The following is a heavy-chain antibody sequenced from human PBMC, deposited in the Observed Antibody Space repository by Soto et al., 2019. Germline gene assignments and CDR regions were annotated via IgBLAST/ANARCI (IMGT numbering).Heavy chain of an antibody. CDR3: VKVGGSSSWYRFYFDY. Sequence: GGSLRLSCAASGFTFSSYAMHWVRQAPGKGLEWVAVISYDGSTIYYADSVKGRFSISRDNSKNTLHLEMHNLRPEDTAVYYCVKVGGSSSWYRFYFDYWGQGTLVTVSS. V-gene: IGHV3-30*18. CDR1: GFTFSSYA. CDR2: ISYDGSTI. J-gene: IGHJ4*02. D-gene: IGHD6-13*01.